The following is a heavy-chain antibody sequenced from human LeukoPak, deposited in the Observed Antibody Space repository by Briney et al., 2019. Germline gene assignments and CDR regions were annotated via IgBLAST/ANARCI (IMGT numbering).Heavy chain of an antibody. Sequence: PGGSLRLSCAASGFTFSSYAMSWVRQAPGKGLEWVSAISSSGGSTYYADSVKGRFTISRDNSKNTLYLQMNSLRAEDTAVYYCAKDGTVELRFLEWLTFDYWGQGTLVTVSS. CDR1: GFTFSSYA. V-gene: IGHV3-23*01. D-gene: IGHD3-3*01. J-gene: IGHJ4*02. CDR3: AKDGTVELRFLEWLTFDY. CDR2: ISSSGGST.